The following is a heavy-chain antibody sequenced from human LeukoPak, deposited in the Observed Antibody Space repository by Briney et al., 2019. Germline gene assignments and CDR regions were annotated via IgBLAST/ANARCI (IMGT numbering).Heavy chain of an antibody. CDR2: IYYSGST. CDR1: GYSISSSSYY. CDR3: ASSTAVAGEVDAFDI. D-gene: IGHD6-19*01. V-gene: IGHV4-39*07. J-gene: IGHJ3*02. Sequence: SETLSLTCTVSGYSISSSSYYWGWIRQPPGKGLEWIGSIYYSGSTYYNPSLKSRVTISVDTSKNQFSLKLSSVTAADTAVYYCASSTAVAGEVDAFDIWGQGTMVTVSS.